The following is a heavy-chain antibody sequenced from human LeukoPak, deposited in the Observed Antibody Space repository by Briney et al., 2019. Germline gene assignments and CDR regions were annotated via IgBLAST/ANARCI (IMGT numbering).Heavy chain of an antibody. Sequence: SETLSLTCTVSGGSISSYYRSWIRQPPGKGLEWIGYIYYSGSTNYNPSLKSRVTISVDTSKNQFSLKLSSVTAADTAVYYCARGVRDGYNYGLIDYWGQGTLVTVSS. CDR2: IYYSGST. CDR1: GGSISSYY. CDR3: ARGVRDGYNYGLIDY. J-gene: IGHJ4*02. V-gene: IGHV4-59*01. D-gene: IGHD5-24*01.